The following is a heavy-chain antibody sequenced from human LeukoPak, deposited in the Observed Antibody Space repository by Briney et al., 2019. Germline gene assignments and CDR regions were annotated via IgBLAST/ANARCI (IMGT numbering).Heavy chain of an antibody. CDR3: ARVVFPYYYYYGMDV. J-gene: IGHJ6*02. V-gene: IGHV1-69*04. CDR1: GGTFSRYA. D-gene: IGHD2-21*01. Sequence: ASVKVSCKASGGTFSRYALSWVRQAPGQGLEWMGRIIPMIGITNYAQSFQGRVTLTADKTTSTAYMELSSLRSEDTAVYYCARVVFPYYYYYGMDVWGQGTTVTVSS. CDR2: IIPMIGIT.